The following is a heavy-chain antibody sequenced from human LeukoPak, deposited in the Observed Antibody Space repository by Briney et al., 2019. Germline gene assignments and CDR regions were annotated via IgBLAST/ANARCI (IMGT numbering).Heavy chain of an antibody. D-gene: IGHD2/OR15-2a*01. J-gene: IGHJ3*02. Sequence: GGSLRLSCEASGFTFSNYWMNWVRQAPGRGLEGVAYIKQDGGEKLYVDSVKGRFTASRDNTRNSLYLELNSLRDEDTAVYYCARGYGLSCASTTCAGAFDIWGQGTMVTVSS. CDR1: GFTFSNYW. CDR3: ARGYGLSCASTTCAGAFDI. V-gene: IGHV3-7*01. CDR2: IKQDGGEK.